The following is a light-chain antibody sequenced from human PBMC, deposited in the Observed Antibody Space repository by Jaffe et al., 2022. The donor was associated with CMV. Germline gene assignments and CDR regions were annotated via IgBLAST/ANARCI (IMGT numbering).Light chain of an antibody. J-gene: IGKJ2*01. V-gene: IGKV3-15*01. CDR1: QTIGTN. Sequence: EVVMTQSPATLSVSPGERATLSCRASQTIGTNLAWYRQRPGQAPKLLIYGASTRATGIPVRFSGSGSGTDFTLTISSLQSEDFALYFCQQYYYWPPYTFGQGTMLEIK. CDR2: GAS. CDR3: QQYYYWPPYT.